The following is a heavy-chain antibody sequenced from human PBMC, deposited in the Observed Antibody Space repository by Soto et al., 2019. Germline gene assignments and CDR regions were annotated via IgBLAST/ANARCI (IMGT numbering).Heavy chain of an antibody. D-gene: IGHD3-22*01. CDR3: ARDRDSSGYYSGVWFDP. J-gene: IGHJ5*02. V-gene: IGHV1-18*01. CDR2: ISAYNGNT. Sequence: QVQLVQSGAEVKKPGASVKVSCKASGYTFTSYGISWVRQAPGQGLEWMGWISAYNGNTNYAQKLQGRVTMTTDTSTSTAYMELRRLRSDDTAVYYCARDRDSSGYYSGVWFDPWGQGTLVTVSS. CDR1: GYTFTSYG.